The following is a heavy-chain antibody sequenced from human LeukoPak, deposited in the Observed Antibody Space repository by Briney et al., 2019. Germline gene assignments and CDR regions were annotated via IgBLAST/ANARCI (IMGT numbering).Heavy chain of an antibody. Sequence: PSETLSLTCTVSGGSLSSYYWSWIRQPAGKGLEWIGRIYTSGSTNYNPSLKSRVTMSVDTSKNQFSLKLSSVTAADTAVYYCARDKWVAAAGTRFDPWGQGTLVTVSS. CDR1: GGSLSSYY. CDR3: ARDKWVAAAGTRFDP. J-gene: IGHJ5*02. V-gene: IGHV4-4*07. D-gene: IGHD6-13*01. CDR2: IYTSGST.